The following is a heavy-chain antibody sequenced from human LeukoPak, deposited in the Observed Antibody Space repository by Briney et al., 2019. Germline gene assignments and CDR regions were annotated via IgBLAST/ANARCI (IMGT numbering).Heavy chain of an antibody. Sequence: SETLSLTCTVSGYSISSGYYWGWIRQSPGKGLEWIGSIYHSGSTYYNPSLKSRVTISVDTSKNQFSLKLSSVTAADTAVYYCAMNSGYDPDFDYWGQGTLVTVSS. V-gene: IGHV4-38-2*02. CDR3: AMNSGYDPDFDY. CDR1: GYSISSGYY. CDR2: IYHSGST. D-gene: IGHD5-12*01. J-gene: IGHJ4*02.